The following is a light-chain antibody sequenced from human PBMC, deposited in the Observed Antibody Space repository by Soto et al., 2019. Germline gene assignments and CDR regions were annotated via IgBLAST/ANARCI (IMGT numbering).Light chain of an antibody. CDR1: QGISSY. J-gene: IGKJ4*01. V-gene: IGKV1-8*01. Sequence: AIRMTQSPSSLSASTGARVPITCRASQGISSYLAWYQQKPGKAPKLLIYAASSSQSGVPSRFTGSGSGTDFTLTISSLQPEDFATYFCQQSYNVPRTFGGGTKVDIK. CDR2: AAS. CDR3: QQSYNVPRT.